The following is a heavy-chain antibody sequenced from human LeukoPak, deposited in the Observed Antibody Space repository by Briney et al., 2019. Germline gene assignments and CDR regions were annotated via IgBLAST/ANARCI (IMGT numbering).Heavy chain of an antibody. CDR1: GFTFSSYE. CDR3: ARDSTHCSSTSCYFDY. Sequence: GGSLRLSCAASGFTFSSYEMNWVRQAPGKGLEWVSYISSSGSTIYYADSVKGRFTISRDNAKNSLYLQMNSLRAEDAAVYYCARDSTHCSSTSCYFDYWGQGTLVTVSS. V-gene: IGHV3-48*03. J-gene: IGHJ4*02. CDR2: ISSSGSTI. D-gene: IGHD2-2*01.